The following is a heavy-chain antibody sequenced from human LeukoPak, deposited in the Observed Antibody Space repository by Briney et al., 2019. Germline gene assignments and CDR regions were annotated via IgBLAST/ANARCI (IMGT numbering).Heavy chain of an antibody. CDR2: IYYSGST. CDR1: GGSISSGGYY. D-gene: IGHD3-22*01. CDR3: AREAHYDSSGYYRGFFDY. V-gene: IGHV4-31*03. Sequence: PSETLSLTCTVSGGSISSGGYYWSWIRQHPGKGLEWIGYIYYSGSTYYNPSLKSRVTISVDPSKNQFSLKLSSVTAADTAVYYCAREAHYDSSGYYRGFFDYWGQGTLVTVSS. J-gene: IGHJ4*02.